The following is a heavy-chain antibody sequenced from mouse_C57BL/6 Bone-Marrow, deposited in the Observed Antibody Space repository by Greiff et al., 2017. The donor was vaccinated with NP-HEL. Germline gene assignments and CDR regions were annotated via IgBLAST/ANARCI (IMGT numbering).Heavy chain of an antibody. V-gene: IGHV1-62-2*01. CDR2: FYPGSGSI. CDR1: GYNFPEYT. J-gene: IGHJ1*03. D-gene: IGHD2-5*01. CDR3: ARHEDVYSNQPGYFDV. Sequence: QVQLQQSGAELVKPGASVKLSCKASGYNFPEYTIHWVKQRSGQGLEWIGWFYPGSGSIKYNEKFKDKATLTADKSSSPVYMELSRLTSEDSAVYFCARHEDVYSNQPGYFDVWGTGTTVTASS.